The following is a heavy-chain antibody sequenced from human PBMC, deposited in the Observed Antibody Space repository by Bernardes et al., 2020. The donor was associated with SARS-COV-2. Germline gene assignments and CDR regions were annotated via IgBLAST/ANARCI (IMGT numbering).Heavy chain of an antibody. CDR3: FCWTSGQSH. D-gene: IGHD3-3*01. CDR1: GLTFSDHD. Sequence: GSLRLSCAASGLTFSDHDMDWVRQAPGKGLEWLGRSRNKVNKANTYTTQYAASVKGRFTLLRVDSKNSLDLQMNSLTGEDTAVYYCFCWTSGQSHWGQGTLVTVSS. J-gene: IGHJ4*01. V-gene: IGHV3-72*01. CDR2: SRNKVNKANTYTT.